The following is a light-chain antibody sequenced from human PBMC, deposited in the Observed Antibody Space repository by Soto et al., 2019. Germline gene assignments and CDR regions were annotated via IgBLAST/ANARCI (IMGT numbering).Light chain of an antibody. V-gene: IGKV3-15*01. CDR2: GAS. CDR1: QSIASN. Sequence: EIVMTQSPATLSVSPGERATLTCRASQSIASNLAWYQQKPGQAPRLLIYGASTRATGITDRFSGSGSGTGFTLNISSLQSEDFAVYYCQQSNNWPFTFGPGTKVDI. CDR3: QQSNNWPFT. J-gene: IGKJ3*01.